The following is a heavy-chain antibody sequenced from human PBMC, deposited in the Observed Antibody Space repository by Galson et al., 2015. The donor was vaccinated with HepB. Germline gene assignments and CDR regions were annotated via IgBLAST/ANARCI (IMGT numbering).Heavy chain of an antibody. CDR3: ARERPQQRHSGYDSPLTYGMDV. J-gene: IGHJ6*02. CDR2: INPNSGGT. D-gene: IGHD5-12*01. CDR1: GYTFTGYY. Sequence: SVKVSCKASGYTFTGYYMHWVRQAPGQGLEWMGRINPNSGGTNYAQKFQGRVTMTRDTSISTAYMELSRLRSDDTAVYYCARERPQQRHSGYDSPLTYGMDVWGQGTTVTASS. V-gene: IGHV1-2*06.